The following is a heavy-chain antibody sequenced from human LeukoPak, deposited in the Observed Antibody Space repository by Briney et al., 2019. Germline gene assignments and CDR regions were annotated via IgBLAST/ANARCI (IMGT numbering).Heavy chain of an antibody. J-gene: IGHJ4*02. V-gene: IGHV3-7*03. CDR1: GLTFSNYW. D-gene: IGHD3-22*01. Sequence: GGSLRLSCAASGLTFSNYWMDWVRQAPGKGLEWVANVKQDGSEKYYVDSVKGRFTISRDNAKNSLYLQMNSLRAEDTAVYYCARDNNYDSSGYSEGSYYFDYWGQGTLVTVSS. CDR2: VKQDGSEK. CDR3: ARDNNYDSSGYSEGSYYFDY.